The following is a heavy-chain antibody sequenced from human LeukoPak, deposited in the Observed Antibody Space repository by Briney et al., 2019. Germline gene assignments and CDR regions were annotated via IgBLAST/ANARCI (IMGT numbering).Heavy chain of an antibody. D-gene: IGHD6-13*01. Sequence: SETLSLTCTVSGGSISRHYWSWIRQPPGKGLEWIGYIYYSGSTNYNPSLKSRVTISVDTSKNQFSLKLSSVTAADTAVYYCARRLGYSSSRIYYYYYMDVWGKGTTVTVSS. J-gene: IGHJ6*03. CDR2: IYYSGST. CDR3: ARRLGYSSSRIYYYYYMDV. CDR1: GGSISRHY. V-gene: IGHV4-59*11.